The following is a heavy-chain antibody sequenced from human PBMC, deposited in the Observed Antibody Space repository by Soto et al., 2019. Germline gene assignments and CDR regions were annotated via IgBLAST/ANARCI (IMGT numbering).Heavy chain of an antibody. Sequence: EVQLVESGGGLIQPGGSLRLSCAASGFTVSSNYMSWVRQAPGKGLGWVSSISYSGDSAYYADSVKGRFTFSRDNSKNTLYLQMNSLRAEDTAVYYCARRYGDHVDYWGQGTLVTVSS. CDR2: SYSGDSA. CDR1: GFTVSSNY. J-gene: IGHJ4*02. D-gene: IGHD4-17*01. CDR3: ARRYGDHVDY. V-gene: IGHV3-53*01.